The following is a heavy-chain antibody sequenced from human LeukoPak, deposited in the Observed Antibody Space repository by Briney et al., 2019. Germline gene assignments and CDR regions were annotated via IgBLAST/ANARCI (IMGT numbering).Heavy chain of an antibody. Sequence: GGSLRLSCAASGFTVSSNYMSWVRQAPGKGLEWVSVIYSGGSTYYADSVKGRFTISRDNSRNTLYLQMNSLRAEDTAVYYCARELSVSSGYYHYYYGMDVWGQGTTVTVSS. V-gene: IGHV3-53*01. CDR1: GFTVSSNY. D-gene: IGHD3-22*01. CDR3: ARELSVSSGYYHYYYGMDV. CDR2: IYSGGST. J-gene: IGHJ6*02.